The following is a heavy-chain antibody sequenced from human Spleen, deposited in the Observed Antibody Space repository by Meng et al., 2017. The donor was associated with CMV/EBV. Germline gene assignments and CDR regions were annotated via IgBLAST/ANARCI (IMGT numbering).Heavy chain of an antibody. CDR1: GFTLSSYW. Sequence: ASGFTLSSYWMHWVSQAPGKGLEWVSRLNNDGTNTAYADSVKGRFTISRDNAKNTLYLQMNSLRAEDTAVYYCARPSIGVFSLTFDFWGQGALVTVSS. CDR3: ARPSIGVFSLTFDF. CDR2: LNNDGTNT. J-gene: IGHJ3*01. V-gene: IGHV3-74*01. D-gene: IGHD3-3*01.